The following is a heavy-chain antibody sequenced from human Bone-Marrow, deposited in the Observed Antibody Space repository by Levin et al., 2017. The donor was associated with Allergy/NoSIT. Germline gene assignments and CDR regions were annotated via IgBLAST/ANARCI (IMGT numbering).Heavy chain of an antibody. CDR1: GGSVNSGSYD. D-gene: IGHD1-14*01. CDR3: ARFHVIDRGYSDL. CDR2: IDSSGSP. Sequence: SQTLSLTCFVSGGSVNSGSYDWGWIRQPPGKGPEWIGTIDSSGSPSYSPSLKSRVTISGDTSKNHFSLTLTSVTAADTAVYYWARFHVIDRGYSDLWGRGTLVTVSS. V-gene: IGHV4-39*07. J-gene: IGHJ2*01.